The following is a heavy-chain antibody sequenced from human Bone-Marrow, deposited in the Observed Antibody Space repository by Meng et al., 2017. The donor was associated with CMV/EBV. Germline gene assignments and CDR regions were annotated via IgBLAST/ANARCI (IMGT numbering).Heavy chain of an antibody. J-gene: IGHJ4*02. CDR3: ARAQLGRYYDSSGYWFDY. D-gene: IGHD3-22*01. CDR1: GFTFSNYD. V-gene: IGHV3-30*04. CDR2: ISYDGSNK. Sequence: GESLKISCAASGFTFSNYDMHWVRQAPGKGLEWVAVISYDGSNKYYADSVKGRFTISRDNSKNTLYLQMNSLRAEDTAVYYCARAQLGRYYDSSGYWFDYWGQGTLVTVSS.